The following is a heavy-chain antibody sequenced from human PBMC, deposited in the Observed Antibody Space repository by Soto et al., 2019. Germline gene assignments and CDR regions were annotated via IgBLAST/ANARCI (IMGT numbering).Heavy chain of an antibody. J-gene: IGHJ4*02. D-gene: IGHD3-10*01. Sequence: QVQLVQSGAEVKKPGASVKISCKTSGYTFMTYALHWVRQAPGQRPEWMGWINPGNGNTEYSQKLQGRVTITRDTSGRTVFMEVANVPSEDTAVYYCARVRMLWYGELSHWGQGTQVIVSA. CDR3: ARVRMLWYGELSH. CDR2: INPGNGNT. V-gene: IGHV1-3*01. CDR1: GYTFMTYA.